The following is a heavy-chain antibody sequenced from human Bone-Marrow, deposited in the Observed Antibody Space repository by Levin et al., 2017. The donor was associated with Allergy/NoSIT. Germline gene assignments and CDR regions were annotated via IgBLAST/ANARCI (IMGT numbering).Heavy chain of an antibody. CDR2: IHFTGGT. Sequence: PSETLSLTCTVSGDSINSHYWNWVRQPAGEGLEWIGRIHFTGGTNYNPSLKSRLTMSVDTSKNQFHLKLTSVTAADTAVYYCVRMIENWYFDLWGHGTLVTVSS. CDR3: VRMIENWYFDL. D-gene: IGHD3-22*01. CDR1: GDSINSHY. V-gene: IGHV4-4*07. J-gene: IGHJ2*01.